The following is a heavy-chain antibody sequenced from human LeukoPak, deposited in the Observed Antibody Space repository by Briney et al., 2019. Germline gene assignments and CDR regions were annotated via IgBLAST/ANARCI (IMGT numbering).Heavy chain of an antibody. J-gene: IGHJ4*02. CDR2: IYYSGST. D-gene: IGHD2-21*02. CDR3: ARLDIVVVTDQYFDY. V-gene: IGHV4-39*01. CDR1: GFTFSSYW. Sequence: GSLRLSCAASGFTFSSYWMSWVRQAPGKGLEWIGSIYYSGSTYYNPSLKSRVTISVDTSKNQFSLKLSSVTAADTAVNYCARLDIVVVTDQYFDYWGQGTLVTVSS.